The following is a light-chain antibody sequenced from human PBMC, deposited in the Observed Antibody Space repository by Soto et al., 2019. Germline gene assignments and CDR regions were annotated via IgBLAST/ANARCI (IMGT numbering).Light chain of an antibody. CDR3: QQFNSYPLP. J-gene: IGKJ4*01. CDR1: PGIASS. Sequence: DIHLTQSPSFLSASVGDRVTITCRASPGIASSLAWYQQKAGKAPILLIYGASTLETGVPSRFSGSGPGTEFTLTISSLQPEDFGIYYCQQFNSYPLPFGGGTKVEIK. V-gene: IGKV1-9*01. CDR2: GAS.